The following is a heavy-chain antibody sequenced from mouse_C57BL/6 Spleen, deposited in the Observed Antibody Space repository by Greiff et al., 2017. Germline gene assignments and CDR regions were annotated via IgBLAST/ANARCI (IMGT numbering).Heavy chain of an antibody. CDR1: GYTFTSYW. V-gene: IGHV1-55*01. D-gene: IGHD2-5*01. J-gene: IGHJ4*01. CDR3: AGYSNYRDYYAMDY. Sequence: QVQLQQPGAELVKPGASVKMSCKASGYTFTSYWITWVKQRPGQGLEWIGDIYPGSGSTNYNEKFKSKDTLTVDTSSSTAYMQLSSLTSEDSAVYYCAGYSNYRDYYAMDYWGQGTSVTVSS. CDR2: IYPGSGST.